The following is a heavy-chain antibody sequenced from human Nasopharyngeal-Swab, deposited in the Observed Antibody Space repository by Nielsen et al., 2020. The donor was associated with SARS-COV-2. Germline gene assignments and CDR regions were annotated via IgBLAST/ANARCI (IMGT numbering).Heavy chain of an antibody. D-gene: IGHD6-6*01. J-gene: IGHJ6*02. CDR2: IYHSGST. Sequence: LSLTCAVSGGSISSGGYSWSWIRQPPGKGLEWIGYIYHSGSTYYNPSLKSRVTISVDTSKNQFSLKLSSVTAADTAVYYCARDEEYSSSVKFHYYYGMDVWGQGTTVTVSS. CDR1: GGSISSGGYS. CDR3: ARDEEYSSSVKFHYYYGMDV. V-gene: IGHV4-30-2*01.